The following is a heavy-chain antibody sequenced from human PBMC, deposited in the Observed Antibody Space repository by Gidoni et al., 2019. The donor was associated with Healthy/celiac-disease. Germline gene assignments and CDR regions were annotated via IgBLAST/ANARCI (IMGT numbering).Heavy chain of an antibody. D-gene: IGHD3-10*01. J-gene: IGHJ4*02. Sequence: EVQLLESGGGLVQPGGSLRLSCPASGFTFSSDPLSWFRRAPGQGLEWVSAISGSGGSTYYADSVKGRFTISRDNSKNTLYLQMNSLRAEDTAVYYCAKDPRRYYYGSGENDGPCFFDYWGQGTLVTVSS. V-gene: IGHV3-23*01. CDR2: ISGSGGST. CDR1: GFTFSSDP. CDR3: AKDPRRYYYGSGENDGPCFFDY.